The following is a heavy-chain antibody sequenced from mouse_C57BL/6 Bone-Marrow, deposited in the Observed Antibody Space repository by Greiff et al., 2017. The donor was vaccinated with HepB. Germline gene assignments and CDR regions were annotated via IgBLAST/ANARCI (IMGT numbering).Heavy chain of an antibody. CDR2: IHPSDSDT. CDR3: AIIRDGYYQYFDV. D-gene: IGHD2-3*01. CDR1: GYTFTSYW. J-gene: IGHJ1*03. Sequence: QVQLQQPGAELVKPGASVKVSCKASGYTFTSYWMHWVKQRPGQGLEWIGRIHPSDSDTNYNQKFKGKATLTVDKSSSTAYMQLNSLTSEDSAVYYYAIIRDGYYQYFDVGGTGTTVTVS. V-gene: IGHV1-74*01.